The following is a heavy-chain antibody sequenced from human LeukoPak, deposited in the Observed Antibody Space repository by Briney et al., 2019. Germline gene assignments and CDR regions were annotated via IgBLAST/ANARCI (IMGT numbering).Heavy chain of an antibody. V-gene: IGHV1-18*01. D-gene: IGHD1-26*01. Sequence: ASVKVSCKASGYTFTSYGISWVRQAPGQGLEWLGWISAYNGNTNYAQKLQGRVTVTTDRSTSTAYMELRSLRSDDTALYYCAKSSGSYYDPEYFQHWGQGTLVTVSS. CDR1: GYTFTSYG. J-gene: IGHJ1*01. CDR2: ISAYNGNT. CDR3: AKSSGSYYDPEYFQH.